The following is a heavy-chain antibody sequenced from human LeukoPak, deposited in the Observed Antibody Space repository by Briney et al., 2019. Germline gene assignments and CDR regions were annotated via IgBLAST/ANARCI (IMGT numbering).Heavy chain of an antibody. CDR2: IYHSGNT. D-gene: IGHD1-26*01. V-gene: IGHV4-38-2*01. Sequence: SETPSLTCDVSGHSIGSGSYWGWIWQPPGKGLEWIGSIYHSGNTYYNSSLKSRLIMSVDTSKNQISLKFSSVAAADTAIYYCARGRGGSGDRVIFDIWGQGTLVTISS. CDR3: ARGRGGSGDRVIFDI. J-gene: IGHJ4*02. CDR1: GHSIGSGSY.